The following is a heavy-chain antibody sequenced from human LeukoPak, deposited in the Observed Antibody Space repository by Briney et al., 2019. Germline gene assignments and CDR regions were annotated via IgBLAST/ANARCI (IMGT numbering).Heavy chain of an antibody. CDR2: MSYDGRYR. V-gene: IGHV3-30*03. Sequence: GTSLRLSCTTSGFTFDFYAMHWVRQAPGKGLEWVAVMSYDGRYRYYADSAKGRFTISRDNSKRTLYLEMSSLRPEDTALYYCARSELYYGSESYYHLDYWGRGTLVTVSS. D-gene: IGHD3-10*01. CDR1: GFTFDFYA. CDR3: ARSELYYGSESYYHLDY. J-gene: IGHJ4*01.